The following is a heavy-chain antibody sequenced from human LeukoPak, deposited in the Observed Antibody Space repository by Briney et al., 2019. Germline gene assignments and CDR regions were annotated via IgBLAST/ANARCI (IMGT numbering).Heavy chain of an antibody. D-gene: IGHD3-22*01. CDR1: GFTFTDYW. CDR2: INQDGSKK. CDR3: ARDDTHYGSSGSFYDAFDI. J-gene: IGHJ3*02. V-gene: IGHV3-7*01. Sequence: GGSLRLSCTTSGFTFTDYWMTWVRQAPGKGLEWVANINQDGSKKFYVDSVKGRFTISRDNAKNALYLQMNSLRAGDTAVYYCARDDTHYGSSGSFYDAFDIWGQGTMVTVSS.